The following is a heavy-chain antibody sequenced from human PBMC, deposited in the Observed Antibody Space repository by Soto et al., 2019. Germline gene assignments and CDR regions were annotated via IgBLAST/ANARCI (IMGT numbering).Heavy chain of an antibody. D-gene: IGHD2-21*02. CDR2: ISSSGSTI. J-gene: IGHJ6*02. Sequence: PGGSLRLSCAASGFTFSSYEMNWVRQAPGKGLEGVSYISSSGSTIYYADSVKGRFTISRDNAKNSLYLQMNGLRAEDTAVYYCARVRIVVVTTYPGDYYGMDVWGQGTTVTVSS. CDR1: GFTFSSYE. V-gene: IGHV3-48*03. CDR3: ARVRIVVVTTYPGDYYGMDV.